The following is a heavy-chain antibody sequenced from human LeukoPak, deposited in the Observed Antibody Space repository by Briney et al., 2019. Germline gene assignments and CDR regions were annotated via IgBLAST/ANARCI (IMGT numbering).Heavy chain of an antibody. CDR2: IYPGDSDT. Sequence: GESLKISCKGSGYSFTSYWIGWVRQMPGKGLEWMGIIYPGDSDTRYSPSFQGQATISADKSISTAYLQWSSLKASDTAMYYCARHSGYDSSGYYHYYYYGMDVWGQGTTVTVSS. J-gene: IGHJ6*02. D-gene: IGHD3-22*01. CDR3: ARHSGYDSSGYYHYYYYGMDV. V-gene: IGHV5-51*01. CDR1: GYSFTSYW.